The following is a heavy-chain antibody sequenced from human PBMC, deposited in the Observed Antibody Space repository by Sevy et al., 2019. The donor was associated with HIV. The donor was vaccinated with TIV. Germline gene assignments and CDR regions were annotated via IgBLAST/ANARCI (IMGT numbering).Heavy chain of an antibody. J-gene: IGHJ3*02. V-gene: IGHV4-59*08. CDR3: ARRNDFDI. CDR2: VYYTGGT. CDR1: GGSINSDH. Sequence: WETLSLTCTVSGGSINSDHWNWIRQPPGKALEWIGYVYYTGGTNYNPSLKNRVTISVDRTKNQFSLKLTSVTAADTAVCYCARRNDFDIWGQGTMVTVSS.